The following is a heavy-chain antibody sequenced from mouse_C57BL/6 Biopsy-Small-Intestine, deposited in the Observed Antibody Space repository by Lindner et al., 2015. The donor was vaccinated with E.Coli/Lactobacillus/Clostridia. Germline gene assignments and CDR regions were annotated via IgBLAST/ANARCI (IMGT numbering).Heavy chain of an antibody. Sequence: KVSCKTSGYTFSRYGIDWVRQAPGQGPEWMGRISGYNGDTNSAQKFQGRISMTTDTSTSTVYMELRSLRSDDTAVYYCARYDVAVAGDYWGQGTLVTVSS. CDR2: ISGYNGDT. D-gene: IGHD6-1*01. J-gene: IGHJ4*01. CDR3: ARYDVAVAGDY. CDR1: GYTFSRYG. V-gene: IGHV1-74*01.